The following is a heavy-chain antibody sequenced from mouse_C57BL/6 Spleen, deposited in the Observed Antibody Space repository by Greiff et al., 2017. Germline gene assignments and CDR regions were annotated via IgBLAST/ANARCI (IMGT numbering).Heavy chain of an antibody. Sequence: VQLQQSGAELVKPGASVKLSCTASGFNINDYYMHWVKQRTEQGLEWIGRIDPEDGDTKYAPKFQGKATITADTSSNTAYLQLSSLTSEDTAVYYCDETGSGRYDYGGRGQGTTLTVSS. CDR3: DETGSGRYDYGG. CDR1: GFNINDYY. D-gene: IGHD2-14*01. V-gene: IGHV14-2*01. J-gene: IGHJ2*01. CDR2: IDPEDGDT.